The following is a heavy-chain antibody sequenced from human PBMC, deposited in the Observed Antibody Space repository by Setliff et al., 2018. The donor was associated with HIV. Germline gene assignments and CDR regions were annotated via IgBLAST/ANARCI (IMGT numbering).Heavy chain of an antibody. CDR3: ARPGIAAADYYYMDV. D-gene: IGHD6-13*01. CDR1: RYTFTGRY. CDR2: VNPSGGST. J-gene: IGHJ6*03. V-gene: IGHV1-46*01. Sequence: ASVKVSCKASRYTFTGRYMHWVRQAPGQGLEWVGMVNPSGGSTAYAQKFQGRVTIIRDTSTSTVYMDLSSLGSEDTAVYYCARPGIAAADYYYMDVWGKGTTVTVS.